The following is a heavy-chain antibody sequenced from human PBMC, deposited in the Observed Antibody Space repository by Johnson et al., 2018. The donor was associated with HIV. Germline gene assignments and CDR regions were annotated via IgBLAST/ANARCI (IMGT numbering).Heavy chain of an antibody. Sequence: VQLVESGGGLVQPGRSLRLSCAASGFTFDDYGMSWVRQAPGKGLEWVANINQDGGAKHYVDSVKGRFTISRDSAKNSLYLQMNSLRDEDTAVYFCARGMVVAATKAFDIWGQGTMVTVSS. V-gene: IGHV3-7*01. D-gene: IGHD2-15*01. CDR1: GFTFDDYG. J-gene: IGHJ3*02. CDR3: ARGMVVAATKAFDI. CDR2: INQDGGAK.